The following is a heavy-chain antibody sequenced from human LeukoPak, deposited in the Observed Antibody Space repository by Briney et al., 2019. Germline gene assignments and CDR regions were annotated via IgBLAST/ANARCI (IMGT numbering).Heavy chain of an antibody. CDR1: GFSSSSYW. CDR3: ARGIVASVIYYYYFDV. Sequence: GGSLRLSCTASGFSSSSYWMDWVRQAPGKGLEWVASVKQDGSEKKYVDSVEGRFTISRDNAKNSLFLQMNTLRAEDTAVYYCARGIVASVIYYYYFDVWGQGTTVTVSS. J-gene: IGHJ6*03. V-gene: IGHV3-7*04. D-gene: IGHD5-12*01. CDR2: VKQDGSEK.